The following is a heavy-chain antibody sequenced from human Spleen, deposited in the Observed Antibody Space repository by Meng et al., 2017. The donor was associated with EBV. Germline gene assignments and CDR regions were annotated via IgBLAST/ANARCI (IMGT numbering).Heavy chain of an antibody. V-gene: IGHV1-18*01. J-gene: IGHJ5*02. CDR2: ISAYNGNT. D-gene: IGHD6-25*01. Sequence: LVSAGTEGKKPGGPVKVSCKGSGYSFYKYGISWVRQAPGQGLERMGWISAYNGNTNYAQNFQGRVNVTTDRSTTTAYMELSNLRSDDTAVYYCARGIAANWFDPWGQGTLVTVSS. CDR1: GYSFYKYG. CDR3: ARGIAANWFDP.